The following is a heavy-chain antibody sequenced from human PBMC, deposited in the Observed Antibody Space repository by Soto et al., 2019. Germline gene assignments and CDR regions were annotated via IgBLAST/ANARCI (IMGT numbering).Heavy chain of an antibody. J-gene: IGHJ5*02. CDR2: ISHTGST. V-gene: IGHV4-30-2*01. D-gene: IGHD3-16*01. CDR3: ARAVAPYLGTWFDP. Sequence: QLQLQESGSGLVKPSQTLSLTCAVSGGSISSGNSYAWSWIRQPPGKGLEWIGSISHTGSTSYNPSLKGRVTMSVDNSKNQFALKLSSVTAADMAVYYCARAVAPYLGTWFDPWGQGSLVIVSS. CDR1: GGSISSGNSYA.